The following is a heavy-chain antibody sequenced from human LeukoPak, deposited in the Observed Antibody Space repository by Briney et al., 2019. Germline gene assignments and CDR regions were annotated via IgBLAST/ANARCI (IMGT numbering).Heavy chain of an antibody. D-gene: IGHD1-1*01. V-gene: IGHV1-18*01. Sequence: VSVKVSCKASGYIFTNYGISWVRQAPGQGLEWVGWISGYNDNAHYAQKLQGRVTMTRETSTSTVYMELRSLSSDDTAIYYCARDGNDVMDYWGQGTLVTVSS. J-gene: IGHJ4*02. CDR2: ISGYNDNA. CDR3: ARDGNDVMDY. CDR1: GYIFTNYG.